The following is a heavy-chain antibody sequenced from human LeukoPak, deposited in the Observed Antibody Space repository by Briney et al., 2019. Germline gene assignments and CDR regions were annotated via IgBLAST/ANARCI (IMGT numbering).Heavy chain of an antibody. J-gene: IGHJ4*02. Sequence: PSETLSLTCTVSGGSISSSTYYWAWIRQPPGKGLEWIGSMFYSGGASYNPSLKSRVTMSVATTKNQLSLQLRSVTAADTAVYHCARHVSALCSGASCFGGDYWGQGTLVTVSS. CDR2: MFYSGGA. CDR1: GGSISSSTYY. D-gene: IGHD2-15*01. V-gene: IGHV4-39*01. CDR3: ARHVSALCSGASCFGGDY.